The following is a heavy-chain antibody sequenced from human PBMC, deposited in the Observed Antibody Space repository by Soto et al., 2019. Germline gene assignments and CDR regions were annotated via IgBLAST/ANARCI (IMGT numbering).Heavy chain of an antibody. CDR2: ISGSGGST. CDR1: GFTFSSYA. Sequence: GGSLRLSCAASGFTFSSYAMSWVRQAPGKGLEWVSAISGSGGSTYYADSVKGRFTISRDNSKNTLYLQMNSLRAEDPAVYYCATETGYSSGWYSSFDYWGQGTLVTVSS. V-gene: IGHV3-23*01. D-gene: IGHD6-19*01. CDR3: ATETGYSSGWYSSFDY. J-gene: IGHJ4*02.